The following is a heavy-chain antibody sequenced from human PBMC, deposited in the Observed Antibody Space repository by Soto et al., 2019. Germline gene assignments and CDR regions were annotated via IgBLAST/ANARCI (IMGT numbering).Heavy chain of an antibody. J-gene: IGHJ4*02. CDR1: GFTFSSYE. V-gene: IGHV3-48*03. Sequence: GGSLRLSCAASGFTFSSYEMNWVRQAPGKGLEWVSYISSSGNTIYYADSVKGRFTLSRDNAKNPLYLQMNSLRAEDTAVYYCARDGYYDFWSGYYRKYFDYWGQGTLVTVSS. CDR3: ARDGYYDFWSGYYRKYFDY. D-gene: IGHD3-3*01. CDR2: ISSSGNTI.